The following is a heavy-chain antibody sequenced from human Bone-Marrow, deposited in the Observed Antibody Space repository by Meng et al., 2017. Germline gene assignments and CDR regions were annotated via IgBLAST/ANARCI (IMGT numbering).Heavy chain of an antibody. J-gene: IGHJ4*02. Sequence: QVQLPEAGPGRVKASGTLSLTCVVSGGSISSIDWWSWVRQPPGKGLEWIGEIYHGGDTNYNPSLKSRVTIAIDKSKNQFSLKLSSVTAADTAVYYCASWIYSCGWQWGQGALVTVSS. D-gene: IGHD6-19*01. CDR2: IYHGGDT. CDR3: ASWIYSCGWQ. V-gene: IGHV4/OR15-8*02. CDR1: GGSISSIDW.